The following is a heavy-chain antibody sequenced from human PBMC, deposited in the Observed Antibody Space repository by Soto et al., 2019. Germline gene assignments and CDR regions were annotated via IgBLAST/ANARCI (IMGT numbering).Heavy chain of an antibody. CDR1: GFTFSSYG. D-gene: IGHD6-19*01. J-gene: IGHJ4*02. V-gene: IGHV3-30*18. CDR3: ANESSSGWYGY. Sequence: QVQLVESGGGVVQPGRSLRLSCAASGFTFSSYGMHWVRQAPGKGLEWVAVISYDGSNKYYADSVKGRFTISRDNSKNTLYLQMNSLRAEDTAVYYCANESSSGWYGYWGQGTLVTVSS. CDR2: ISYDGSNK.